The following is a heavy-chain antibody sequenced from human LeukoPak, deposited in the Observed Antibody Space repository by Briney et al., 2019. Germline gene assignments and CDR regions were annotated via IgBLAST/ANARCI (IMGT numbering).Heavy chain of an antibody. D-gene: IGHD6-19*01. CDR1: GFTFSSYG. J-gene: IGHJ5*02. CDR3: AKDHVAGTFDP. Sequence: GGSLRLSCAASGFTFSSYGMHWVGQAPGKGLEWVAVISYDGSNKYYADSVKGRFTISRDNSKNTLYLQMNSLRAEDTAVYYCAKDHVAGTFDPWGQGTLVTVSS. CDR2: ISYDGSNK. V-gene: IGHV3-30*18.